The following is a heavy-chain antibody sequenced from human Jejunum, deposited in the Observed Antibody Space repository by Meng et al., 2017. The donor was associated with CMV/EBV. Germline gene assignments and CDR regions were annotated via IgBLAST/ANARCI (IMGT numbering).Heavy chain of an antibody. J-gene: IGHJ5*02. CDR1: GGSFSGYY. D-gene: IGHD3-10*01. Sequence: VSGGSFSGYYWTWIRQSPGKGLEWIGEIKHGGSTKYNPSLKSRVTMLVDTSKKQVSLKVTSMTAADTALYYCARSYGSGSSRFDPWGQGTLVTVSS. CDR2: IKHGGST. CDR3: ARSYGSGSSRFDP. V-gene: IGHV4-34*01.